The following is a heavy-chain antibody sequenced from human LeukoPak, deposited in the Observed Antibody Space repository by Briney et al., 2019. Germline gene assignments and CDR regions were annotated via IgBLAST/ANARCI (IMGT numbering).Heavy chain of an antibody. CDR1: GYTFTSYA. J-gene: IGHJ4*02. Sequence: SVKVSCKASGYTFTSYAISWVRQAPGQGLEWMGGIIPIFGTANYAQKFQGRVTITADESTSTAYMELSSLRSEDTAVYYCARGVGYRSGGSCYSVDYWGQGTLVTVSS. D-gene: IGHD2-15*01. V-gene: IGHV1-69*13. CDR2: IIPIFGTA. CDR3: ARGVGYRSGGSCYSVDY.